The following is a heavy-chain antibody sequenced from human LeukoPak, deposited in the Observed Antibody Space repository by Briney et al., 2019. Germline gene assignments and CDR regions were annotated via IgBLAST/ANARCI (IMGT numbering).Heavy chain of an antibody. CDR2: ISGSGGST. D-gene: IGHD3-10*01. CDR1: GFTFSSYG. Sequence: PGGSLRLSCAASGFTFSSYGMSWVRQAPGKGLEWVSAISGSGGSTYYADSVKGRFTISRDNSKNTLYLQMNSLRAEDTAVYYCAKDRDCYGSGSYYRPDAFDIWGQGTMVTVSS. J-gene: IGHJ3*02. CDR3: AKDRDCYGSGSYYRPDAFDI. V-gene: IGHV3-23*01.